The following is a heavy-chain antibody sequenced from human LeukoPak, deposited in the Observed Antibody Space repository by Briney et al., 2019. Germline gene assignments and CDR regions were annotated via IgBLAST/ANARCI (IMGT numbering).Heavy chain of an antibody. CDR1: GFTVSSNY. Sequence: PGGSLRLSCAASGFTVSSNYMSWVRQAPGKGLEWVSVIYSGGATYYADSVKGRFTISRDNSKNTLYLQMNSLRAEDTAVYYCAKDPDGSVPTWGQGTLVTVSS. CDR3: AKDPDGSVPT. J-gene: IGHJ5*02. D-gene: IGHD1-26*01. V-gene: IGHV3-53*01. CDR2: IYSGGAT.